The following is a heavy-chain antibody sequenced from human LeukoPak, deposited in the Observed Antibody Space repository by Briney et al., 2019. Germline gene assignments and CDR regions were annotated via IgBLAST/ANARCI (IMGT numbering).Heavy chain of an antibody. CDR2: IYYSGST. D-gene: IGHD3-10*01. CDR3: ARQLLWFGEFGGMDV. V-gene: IGHV4-30-4*01. J-gene: IGHJ6*02. CDR1: GGSISSGDYY. Sequence: PSETLSLTCTVSGGSISSGDYYWSWIRQPPGKGLEWIGYIYYSGSTYYNPSLKSRVTISVDTSKNQFSLKLSSVTAADTAVYYCARQLLWFGEFGGMDVWGQGTTVTVSS.